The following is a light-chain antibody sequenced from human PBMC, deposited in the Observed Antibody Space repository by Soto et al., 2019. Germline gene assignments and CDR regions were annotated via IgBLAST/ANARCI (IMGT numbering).Light chain of an antibody. V-gene: IGKV2-28*01. J-gene: IGKJ1*01. CDR2: LTS. CDR1: QSLLHSNGYNY. CDR3: LQDYNYPWT. Sequence: DVVLIQSPLSLPVTPGAAASISFRSSQSLLHSNGYNYLDWYVQKPGQSPQLLIYLTSNRASGVPDRFSGSGSGTDFTLTISSLQPEDFATYYCLQDYNYPWTFGQGTKVDIK.